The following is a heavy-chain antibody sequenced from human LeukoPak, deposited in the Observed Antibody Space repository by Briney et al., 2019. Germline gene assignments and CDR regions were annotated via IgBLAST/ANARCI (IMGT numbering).Heavy chain of an antibody. CDR2: IPGSGDST. CDR3: AKRSGVSYGYFDY. V-gene: IGHV3-23*01. D-gene: IGHD1-26*01. CDR1: GFTFSSYA. J-gene: IGHJ4*02. Sequence: GGSLRLSCAASGFTFSSYAMSWVCQAPGKGLEWVSAIPGSGDSTNYADSVKGRFTISRDNSKNTLYLQMNSLRAEDTAVYYCAKRSGVSYGYFDYWGQGTLVTVSS.